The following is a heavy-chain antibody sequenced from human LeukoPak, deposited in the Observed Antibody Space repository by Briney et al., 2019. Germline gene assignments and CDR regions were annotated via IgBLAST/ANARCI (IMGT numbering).Heavy chain of an antibody. Sequence: PGGSLRLSCTASGSTLTNYAMTWVRQAPGKGLQWVSSINDRGGSTYYVDSVNGRFTISRYNSKDTLYLEMNTVGVGDTGIYYCATQPPYDNIGYFGQWGRGTLVTVSS. CDR1: GSTLTNYA. CDR3: ATQPPYDNIGYFGQ. CDR2: INDRGGST. D-gene: IGHD3-22*01. J-gene: IGHJ1*01. V-gene: IGHV3-23*01.